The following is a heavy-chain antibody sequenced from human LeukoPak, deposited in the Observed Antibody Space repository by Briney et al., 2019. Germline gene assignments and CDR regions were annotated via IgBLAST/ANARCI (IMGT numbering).Heavy chain of an antibody. CDR2: IYFDGSNK. Sequence: PGRSLRLSCAASGFTFSSYGIHWVRQAPGKGLEWVAVIYFDGSNKYYADSVRGRFTISRDNSKNTVYLQMNNLRAEDTAVYYCAKDLAMIRGDTFDYWGQGTLVTVSS. J-gene: IGHJ4*02. CDR1: GFTFSSYG. D-gene: IGHD3-10*01. V-gene: IGHV3-30*18. CDR3: AKDLAMIRGDTFDY.